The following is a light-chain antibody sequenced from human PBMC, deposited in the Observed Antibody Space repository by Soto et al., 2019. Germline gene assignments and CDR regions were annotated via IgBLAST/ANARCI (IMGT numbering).Light chain of an antibody. Sequence: DIQMTQSPSTLSASVGDRVTITCRASQSISSWLAWYQQKPGKAPNLLIYKASSLESGVPSRFSGSGSGTEFTLTISSLQTDDFATYYCQQYNNYPWTFGQGTKV. V-gene: IGKV1-5*03. CDR1: QSISSW. CDR3: QQYNNYPWT. J-gene: IGKJ1*01. CDR2: KAS.